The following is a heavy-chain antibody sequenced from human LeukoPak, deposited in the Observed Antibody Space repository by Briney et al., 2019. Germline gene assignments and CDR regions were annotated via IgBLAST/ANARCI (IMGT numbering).Heavy chain of an antibody. CDR2: INHSGST. Sequence: SETLSLTCAVYGGSFSDYSWSWIRQSPGKGLEWIGEINHSGSTNYNPALKSRVSISVDTSKNQFSLKLSSVTAADTAVYYCARGRSAAAGYGMDVWGQGTTVIVSS. V-gene: IGHV4-34*01. D-gene: IGHD6-13*01. CDR3: ARGRSAAAGYGMDV. CDR1: GGSFSDYS. J-gene: IGHJ6*02.